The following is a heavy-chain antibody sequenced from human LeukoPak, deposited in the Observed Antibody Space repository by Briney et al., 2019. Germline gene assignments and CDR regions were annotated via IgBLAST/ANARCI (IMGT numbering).Heavy chain of an antibody. CDR2: MFYTGSG. CDR1: GGSMSNYY. Sequence: SETLSLTCTVSGGSMSNYYWNWIRQPPGKGLEWIGYMFYTGSGQYNPSLKSRVTISVDTSKRQISLKLTSVPPADTAVYYCATNLPGYSYGYWVAWGQGTLVTVSS. D-gene: IGHD5-18*01. CDR3: ATNLPGYSYGYWVA. J-gene: IGHJ5*02. V-gene: IGHV4-59*01.